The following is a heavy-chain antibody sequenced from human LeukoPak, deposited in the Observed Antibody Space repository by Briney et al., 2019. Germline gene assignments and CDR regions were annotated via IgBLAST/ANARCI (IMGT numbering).Heavy chain of an antibody. CDR2: ISYSGSA. D-gene: IGHD5-12*01. V-gene: IGHV4-59*01. CDR1: GGSINNYY. J-gene: IGHJ4*02. CDR3: ARGFDSKSTYFDY. Sequence: PSETLSLTCNVSGGSINNYYWSWIRQSPTKGLEWIGYISYSGSANYNPSLKSRVTVSLDTSKNQFSLKVRSVTAADTAVYYCARGFDSKSTYFDYWGQGTLVTVSS.